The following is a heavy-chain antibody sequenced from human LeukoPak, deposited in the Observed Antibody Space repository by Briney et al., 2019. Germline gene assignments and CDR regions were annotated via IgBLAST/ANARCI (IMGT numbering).Heavy chain of an antibody. D-gene: IGHD4-17*01. J-gene: IGHJ6*03. CDR3: ARAGGGDYGAKKAPYYYYYYYYMDV. V-gene: IGHV6-1*01. CDR1: GDSVSSNSAA. Sequence: SQTLSLTCAISGDSVSSNSAAWNWIRQSPSRGLEWLGRTYYRSKWYNDYAVSVKSRITINPDTSKNQFSLQLNSVTPEDTAVYYCARAGGGDYGAKKAPYYYYYYYYMDVWGKGTTVTVSS. CDR2: TYYRSKWYN.